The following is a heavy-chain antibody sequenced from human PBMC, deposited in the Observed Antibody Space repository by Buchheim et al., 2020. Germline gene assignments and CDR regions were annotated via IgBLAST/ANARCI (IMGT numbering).Heavy chain of an antibody. CDR1: GISFSRYS. Sequence: QVQLVESGGGVVRPGRSLRLSCAASGISFSRYSMHWVRQAPGKGLEWVAVISDDATRTNYADSVRGRFTISRDNSRNTLYLQMGSLRLDDTAVFYCASDLSGGGLDYWGQGTL. D-gene: IGHD2-15*01. CDR2: ISDDATRT. V-gene: IGHV3-30*04. J-gene: IGHJ4*02. CDR3: ASDLSGGGLDY.